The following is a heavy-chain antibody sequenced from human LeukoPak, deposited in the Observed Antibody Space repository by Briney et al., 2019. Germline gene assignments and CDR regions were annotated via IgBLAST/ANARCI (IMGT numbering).Heavy chain of an antibody. Sequence: SETLSLTCTVSGGTLNSFYWTWIRQPPGKGLDYMGYVYYTGSTKYNPSLKSRVTISVDTSKNQFSLKLSSVTAADTAVYYCARGGRFLEWLNWFDPWGQGTLVTVSS. J-gene: IGHJ5*02. CDR2: VYYTGST. V-gene: IGHV4-59*12. CDR1: GGTLNSFY. D-gene: IGHD3-3*01. CDR3: ARGGRFLEWLNWFDP.